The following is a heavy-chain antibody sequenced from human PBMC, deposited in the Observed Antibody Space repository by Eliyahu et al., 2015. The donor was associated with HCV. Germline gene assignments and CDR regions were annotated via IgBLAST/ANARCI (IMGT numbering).Heavy chain of an antibody. CDR1: GYTFTNYG. Sequence: QVQLVQSGAEVKKPGASVKVSCKASGYTFTNYGIXWVRQAPXQGLEWMGWXSAYNGNTNYAQKLQGRVTMTTDTSTSTAYMELRSLRSDDTAVYYCARKGDIVVVPAAIGLRYYGMDVWGQGTTVTVSS. J-gene: IGHJ6*02. D-gene: IGHD2-2*02. CDR2: XSAYNGNT. CDR3: ARKGDIVVVPAAIGLRYYGMDV. V-gene: IGHV1-18*01.